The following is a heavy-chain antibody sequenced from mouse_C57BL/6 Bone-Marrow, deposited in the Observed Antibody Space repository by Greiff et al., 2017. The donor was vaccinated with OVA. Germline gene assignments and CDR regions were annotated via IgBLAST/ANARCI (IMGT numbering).Heavy chain of an antibody. V-gene: IGHV5-9-1*02. CDR3: TRDWDEDYFDY. CDR2: ISSGGDYI. CDR1: GFTFSSYA. J-gene: IGHJ2*01. Sequence: EVQLVESGEGLVKPGGSLKLSCAASGFTFSSYAMSWVRQTPEKRLEWVAYISSGGDYIYYADTVKGRFTISRDNARNTLYLQMSSLKSEDTAMDYCTRDWDEDYFDYWGQGTTLTVSS. D-gene: IGHD4-1*01.